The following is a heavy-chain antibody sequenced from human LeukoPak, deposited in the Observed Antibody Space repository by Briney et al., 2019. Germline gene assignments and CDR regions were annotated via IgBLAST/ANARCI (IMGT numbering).Heavy chain of an antibody. CDR1: VITFTTID. V-gene: IGHV3-23*01. Sequence: GGSLRLSCGVSVITFTTIDVSWLRLAPGKGLEWVSTITKSGGSTYYADSVKGRFTISRDNSKDTLFLQMNSLRAEDTAVHYCANVVRGYWGQGTLVTVSS. D-gene: IGHD6-6*01. CDR2: ITKSGGST. CDR3: ANVVRGY. J-gene: IGHJ4*02.